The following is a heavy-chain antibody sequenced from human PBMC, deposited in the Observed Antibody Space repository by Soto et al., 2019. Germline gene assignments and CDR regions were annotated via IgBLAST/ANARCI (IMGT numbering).Heavy chain of an antibody. CDR2: IYYSGST. J-gene: IGHJ6*02. V-gene: IGHV4-31*03. CDR3: ARDRGQVYYYGMDV. CDR1: GGSISSGGYY. Sequence: SLSLTCTVSGGSISSGGYYWSWIRQHPGKGLEWIGYIYYSGSTYYNPSLKSRVTISVDTSKNQFSLKLSSVTAADTAVYYCARDRGQVYYYGMDVWGQGTTVTVSS. D-gene: IGHD3-10*01.